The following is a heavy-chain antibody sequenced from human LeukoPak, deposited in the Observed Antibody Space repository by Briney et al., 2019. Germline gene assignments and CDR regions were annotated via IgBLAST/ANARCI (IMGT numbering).Heavy chain of an antibody. CDR2: ISAYIGNT. V-gene: IGHV1-18*01. CDR1: GYNLTNYG. Sequence: ASVKVSCKASGYNLTNYGINWVRQAPGQGLEWMGWISAYIGNTVHAQKFQGRLTMTTDTSTSTAYMELRSLGSDDTAVYYCARNYDILTGYSPFDFWGQGTLVTVSS. J-gene: IGHJ4*02. CDR3: ARNYDILTGYSPFDF. D-gene: IGHD3-9*01.